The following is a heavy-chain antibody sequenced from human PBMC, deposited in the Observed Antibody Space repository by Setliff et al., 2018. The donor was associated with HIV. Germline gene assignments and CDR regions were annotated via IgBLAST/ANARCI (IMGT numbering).Heavy chain of an antibody. D-gene: IGHD5-12*01. CDR2: INEDGSEK. V-gene: IGHV3-7*01. CDR1: GFTFDDYG. CDR3: ARVVATSDY. Sequence: GGSLRLSCAASGFTFDDYGMSWVRQAPGKGLEWVASINEDGSEKNYVDSVKGRFTISRDNAKNSLFLQVNSLRAEDTAVYYCARVVATSDYWGQGTLVTVSS. J-gene: IGHJ4*02.